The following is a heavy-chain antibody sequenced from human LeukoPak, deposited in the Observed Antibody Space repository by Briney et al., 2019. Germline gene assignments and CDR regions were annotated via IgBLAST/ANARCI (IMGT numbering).Heavy chain of an antibody. Sequence: GGSLRLSCAASGFIFTNYNFNWVRQAPGKGLEWVANIKLDGSETHYADSVEGRFTISRDNARNSLYLQMHSLRAEDTAVYYCVRRGGYYYYGMDVWGQGTTVTVSS. CDR3: VRRGGYYYYGMDV. D-gene: IGHD2-15*01. CDR1: GFIFTNYN. CDR2: IKLDGSET. J-gene: IGHJ6*02. V-gene: IGHV3-7*01.